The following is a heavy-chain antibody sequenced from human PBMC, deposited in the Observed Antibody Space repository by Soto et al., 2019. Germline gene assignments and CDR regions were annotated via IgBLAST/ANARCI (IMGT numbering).Heavy chain of an antibody. D-gene: IGHD3-16*01. Sequence: ASVKVSCKASGYTFTSYDINWVRQATGQGLEWMGWMNPNSGNTGYAQKFQGRVTMTRNTSKSTAYMELSSLRSEDTAVYYCARYGWGYYCYSGMDFWGQGTTVTVSS. J-gene: IGHJ6*02. CDR3: ARYGWGYYCYSGMDF. CDR2: MNPNSGNT. CDR1: GYTFTSYD. V-gene: IGHV1-8*01.